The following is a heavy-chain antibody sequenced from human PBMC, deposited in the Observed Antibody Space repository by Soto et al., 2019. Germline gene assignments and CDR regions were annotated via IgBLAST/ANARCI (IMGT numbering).Heavy chain of an antibody. CDR3: ASRGYSYGYGY. Sequence: QVQLVQSGAEVKKPGSSGKVSCKASGGTFSSYTSSWVRQAPGQGLEWMGRIIPILGIANYAQKFQGRVTITADKSTSTAYMELSSLRSEDTAVDYCASRGYSYGYGYWGQGTLVTVSS. J-gene: IGHJ4*02. CDR2: IIPILGIA. CDR1: GGTFSSYT. V-gene: IGHV1-69*02. D-gene: IGHD5-18*01.